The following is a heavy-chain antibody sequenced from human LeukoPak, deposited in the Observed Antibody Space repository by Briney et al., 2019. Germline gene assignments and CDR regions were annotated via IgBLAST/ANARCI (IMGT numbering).Heavy chain of an antibody. CDR3: ATSPYCSIGSCFFDY. J-gene: IGHJ4*02. D-gene: IGHD2-15*01. V-gene: IGHV3-48*03. Sequence: GGSLRLSCAASGFTFSSYEMNWVRQAPGKGLEWVSYISSSGSTIYYADSVQGRFTISRDNAKNSLYLQMNSLRAEDTAVYYCATSPYCSIGSCFFDYWGQGTLVTVSS. CDR2: ISSSGSTI. CDR1: GFTFSSYE.